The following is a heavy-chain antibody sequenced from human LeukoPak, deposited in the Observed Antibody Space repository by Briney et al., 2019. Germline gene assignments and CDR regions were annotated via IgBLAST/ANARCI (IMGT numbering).Heavy chain of an antibody. J-gene: IGHJ6*03. V-gene: IGHV3-15*01. CDR2: IKSKTDGGTT. CDR1: GFTFSNAW. D-gene: IGHD3-10*01. Sequence: GGSLRLSCAASGFTFSNAWMSWVRQAPGKGLEWVGRIKSKTDGGTTDYAAPVKGRFTISRDDSKNTLYLQMNSLKTEDTAVYYCTTAMKDGSGTDYYYMDVWGKGTTVTISS. CDR3: TTAMKDGSGTDYYYMDV.